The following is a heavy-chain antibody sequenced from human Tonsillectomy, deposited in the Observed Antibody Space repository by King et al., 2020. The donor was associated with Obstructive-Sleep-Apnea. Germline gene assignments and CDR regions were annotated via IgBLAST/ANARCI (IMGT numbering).Heavy chain of an antibody. J-gene: IGHJ4*03. V-gene: IGHV3-23*04. CDR3: AKRQVVPAGYFDY. Sequence: VQLVESGGDLVQPGGSLRLSCAASGFTFSTFAMGWVRRAPGKGLEWVSGITGSGGSTYYADSVKGRFTISRDNSKNTLHLQMDSLRAEDTAIYYCAKRQVVPAGYFDYWGQGTPVTGSS. CDR2: ITGSGGST. D-gene: IGHD6-6*01. CDR1: GFTFSTFA.